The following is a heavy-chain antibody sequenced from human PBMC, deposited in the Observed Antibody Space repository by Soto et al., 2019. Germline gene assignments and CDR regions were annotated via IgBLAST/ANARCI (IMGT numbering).Heavy chain of an antibody. CDR1: GGSISSYY. J-gene: IGHJ3*02. V-gene: IGHV4-59*01. D-gene: IGHD2-15*01. CDR2: IYYSGST. Sequence: SETLSLTCTVSGGSISSYYWSWIRQPPGKGLEWIGYIYYSGSTNYNPSLKSRVTISVDTSKNQFSLKLSSVTAADTAVYYCARVLPATRNDAFDIWGQGTMVTVSS. CDR3: ARVLPATRNDAFDI.